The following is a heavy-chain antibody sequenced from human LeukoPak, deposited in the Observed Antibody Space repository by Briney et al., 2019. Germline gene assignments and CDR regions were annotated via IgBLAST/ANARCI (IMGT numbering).Heavy chain of an antibody. Sequence: SETLSLTCTVSGGSISSSSYYWGWIRQPPGKGLEWIGYIYYSGSTNYNPSLKSRVTISVATSKNQFSLKLSSVTAADTAVYYCARDAGRYIDYWGQGTLVTVSS. V-gene: IGHV4-61*01. D-gene: IGHD3-9*01. J-gene: IGHJ4*02. CDR2: IYYSGST. CDR3: ARDAGRYIDY. CDR1: GGSISSSSYY.